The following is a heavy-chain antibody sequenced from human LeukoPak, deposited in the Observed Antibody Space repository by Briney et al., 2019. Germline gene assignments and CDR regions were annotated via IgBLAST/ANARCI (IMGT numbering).Heavy chain of an antibody. D-gene: IGHD4-11*01. V-gene: IGHV3-30*02. CDR2: IRYDGSNK. CDR3: AKGATVTVTSFFDY. J-gene: IGHJ4*02. Sequence: GGSLRLSCAASEFTFSDYYMSWIRQAPGKGLEWVAFIRYDGSNKYYADSVKGRFTISRDNSKNTLYLQMNSLRAEDTAVYYCAKGATVTVTSFFDYWGQGTLVTVSS. CDR1: EFTFSDYY.